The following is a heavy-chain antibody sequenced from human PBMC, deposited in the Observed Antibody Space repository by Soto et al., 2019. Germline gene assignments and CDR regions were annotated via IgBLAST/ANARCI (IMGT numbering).Heavy chain of an antibody. CDR1: GGTFSTYT. J-gene: IGHJ4*02. CDR2: ISPLLGTA. Sequence: QVQLVQSGAEVKKPGSSVKVSCEASGGTFSTYTISWVRQAPGQGLEWMGRISPLLGTARYAENFQDRVTITADKSTSTAYMELSSLRSEDTAVYYCATEGGQGRMPAFFDYWGQGTLVTVSS. CDR3: ATEGGQGRMPAFFDY. V-gene: IGHV1-69*08. D-gene: IGHD1-26*01.